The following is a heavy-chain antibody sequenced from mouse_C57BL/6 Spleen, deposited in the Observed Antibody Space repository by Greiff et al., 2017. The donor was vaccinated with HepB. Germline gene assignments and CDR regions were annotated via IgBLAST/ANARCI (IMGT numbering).Heavy chain of an antibody. J-gene: IGHJ2*01. CDR3: ARGGSLDY. CDR2: IDPSDSYT. CDR1: GYTFTSYW. D-gene: IGHD1-1*01. V-gene: IGHV1-69*01. Sequence: VQLQQPGAELVMPGASVKLSCKASGYTFTSYWMHWVKQRPGQGLEWIGKIDPSDSYTNYNQKFKGKSTLTVDKSSSTAYMQLSSLTSEDSAVYYCARGGSLDYWGQGTTLTVSS.